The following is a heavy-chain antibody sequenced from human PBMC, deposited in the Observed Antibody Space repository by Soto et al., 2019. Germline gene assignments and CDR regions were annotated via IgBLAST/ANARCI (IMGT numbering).Heavy chain of an antibody. Sequence: ESLTICGTTSGMLFTSNWIVWVRQMPGKGLEWVGIIYPGDSDTGYSPSFQGQVTISADKSTDTAYLQWNSLKASDSAIYYCEKHTPFSSASDWLDPWGQGTLVTV. V-gene: IGHV5-51*01. D-gene: IGHD6-19*01. J-gene: IGHJ5*02. CDR2: IYPGDSDT. CDR3: EKHTPFSSASDWLDP. CDR1: GMLFTSNW.